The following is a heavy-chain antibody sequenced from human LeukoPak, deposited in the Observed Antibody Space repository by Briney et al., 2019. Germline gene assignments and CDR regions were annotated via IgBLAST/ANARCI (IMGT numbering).Heavy chain of an antibody. J-gene: IGHJ4*02. Sequence: PGGSLRLSCAASGFTFSSYSMNWVRQAPGKGLEWVSSISSSSSYIYYADSVKGRFTISRDNAKNSLYLQMNSLRAEDTAEYYCARQGYSGYDPLDYWGQGTLVTVSS. CDR2: ISSSSSYI. CDR1: GFTFSSYS. V-gene: IGHV3-21*01. D-gene: IGHD5-12*01. CDR3: ARQGYSGYDPLDY.